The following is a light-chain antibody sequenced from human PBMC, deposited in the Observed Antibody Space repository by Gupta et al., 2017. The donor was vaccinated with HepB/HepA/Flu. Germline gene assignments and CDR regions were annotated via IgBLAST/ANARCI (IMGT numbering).Light chain of an antibody. CDR2: GAS. CDR1: QSVSTY. V-gene: IGKV3-11*01. CDR3: QQRNNSMYT. J-gene: IGKJ2*01. Sequence: IVFTQSPATLSWSQGDRATLSCRASQSVSTYLAWYQQKPGQAPRLLIYGASNRATVIPARFSGSGSGTEFTLTISSREPEDFAVYYCQQRNNSMYTFGQGTKLEIK.